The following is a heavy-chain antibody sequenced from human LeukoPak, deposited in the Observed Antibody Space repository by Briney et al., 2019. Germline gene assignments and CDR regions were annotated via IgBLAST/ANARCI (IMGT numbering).Heavy chain of an antibody. Sequence: SETLSLTCSVSGASISSGDYYWTWIRQQPGKGLEWIGYIYHSGSTYYNPSLKSRLTISLDTSKNQSSLNLNSVTAADTAVYYCARKSGSNYFFDDWGQGTLVTVSS. D-gene: IGHD6-13*01. CDR2: IYHSGST. CDR3: ARKSGSNYFFDD. V-gene: IGHV4-31*03. J-gene: IGHJ4*02. CDR1: GASISSGDYY.